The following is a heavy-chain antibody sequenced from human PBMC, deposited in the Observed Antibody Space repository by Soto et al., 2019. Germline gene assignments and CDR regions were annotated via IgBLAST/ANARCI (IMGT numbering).Heavy chain of an antibody. CDR1: GGSISSSSYY. Sequence: SETLSLTCTVSGGSISSSSYYWGWIRQPPGKGLEWIGSIYYSGYTYYNPSLKSRVTISVDTSKNQFSLRLSSVTAADTAVYYCARGYGRNFDYWGQGTLVTVSS. V-gene: IGHV4-39*01. CDR2: IYYSGYT. J-gene: IGHJ4*02. D-gene: IGHD5-18*01. CDR3: ARGYGRNFDY.